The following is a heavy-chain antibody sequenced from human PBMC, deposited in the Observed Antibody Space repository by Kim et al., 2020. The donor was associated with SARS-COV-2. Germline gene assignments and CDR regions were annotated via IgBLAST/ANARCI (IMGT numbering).Heavy chain of an antibody. CDR2: IYYSGST. CDR1: GGSISSSSYY. J-gene: IGHJ5*02. CDR3: ARDRWLRPNWFDP. D-gene: IGHD5-12*01. V-gene: IGHV4-39*07. Sequence: SETLSLTCTVSGGSISSSSYYWGWIRQPPGKGLEWIGSIYYSGSTYYNPSLKSRVTISVDTSKNQFSLKLSSVTAADTAVYYCARDRWLRPNWFDPWGQGTLVTVSS.